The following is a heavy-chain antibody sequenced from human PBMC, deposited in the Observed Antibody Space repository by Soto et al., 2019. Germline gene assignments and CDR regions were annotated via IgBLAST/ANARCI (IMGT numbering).Heavy chain of an antibody. V-gene: IGHV1-8*01. J-gene: IGHJ4*02. CDR1: GYTFTSYD. CDR2: MNPNSGNT. D-gene: IGHD2-15*01. CDR3: SAPKPSRYCSGGSCSYNFDY. Sequence: GASVKVSCKVSGYTFTSYDINWVRQATGQGLEWMGWMNPNSGNTGYAQKFQGRVTMTRNTSISTAYMELSSLRSEDTAVYYCSAPKPSRYCSGGSCSYNFDYWGQGTLVTVSS.